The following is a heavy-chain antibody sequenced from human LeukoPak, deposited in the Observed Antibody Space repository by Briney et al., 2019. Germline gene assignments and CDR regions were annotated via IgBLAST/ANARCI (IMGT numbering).Heavy chain of an antibody. CDR3: AKDATGFSDFDY. D-gene: IGHD3-9*01. Sequence: GGSLRLSCAASGFSFSSYGMNWVRQAPGKGLEWVSGISGSGGRTYYADSVKGRFTISRDNSKNTLYLQMNNLRADDTAVYYCAKDATGFSDFDYWGQGTLVTVSS. CDR1: GFSFSSYG. V-gene: IGHV3-23*01. J-gene: IGHJ4*02. CDR2: ISGSGGRT.